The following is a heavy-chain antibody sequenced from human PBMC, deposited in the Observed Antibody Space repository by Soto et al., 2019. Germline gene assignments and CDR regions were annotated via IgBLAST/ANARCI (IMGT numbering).Heavy chain of an antibody. CDR3: ARAPMVLSRSYFDS. CDR2: ISYSGNT. J-gene: IGHJ4*02. Sequence: SEPLSLTCTVSGGSIINFYWSWIRPPPGKGLEWIGYISYSGNTNYNPSLKSRVSISVDTSKNQLSLNLTSVTAADTAVYYCARAPMVLSRSYFDSWGQGTPVTVSS. V-gene: IGHV4-59*01. D-gene: IGHD2-8*01. CDR1: GGSIINFY.